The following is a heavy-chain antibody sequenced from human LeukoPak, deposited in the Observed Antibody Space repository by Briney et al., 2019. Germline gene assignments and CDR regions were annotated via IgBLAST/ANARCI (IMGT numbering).Heavy chain of an antibody. J-gene: IGHJ6*02. D-gene: IGHD6-6*01. CDR2: TIGTGGNT. V-gene: IGHV3-23*01. CDR3: AKGIAARFPLGYGMDV. CDR1: GFTFSSYA. Sequence: GGSLRLSCAASGFTFSSYAMNWVRQAPGKGLEWVSATIGTGGNTDYADSVKGRFTISRDNSKNTLYLQMNSLRADDTAVYYCAKGIAARFPLGYGMDVWGQGTTVTVSS.